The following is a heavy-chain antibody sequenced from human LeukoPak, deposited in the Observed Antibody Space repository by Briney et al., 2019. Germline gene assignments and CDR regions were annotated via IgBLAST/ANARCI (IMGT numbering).Heavy chain of an antibody. Sequence: SETLSLTCTVSGGSISSYYWSWIRQPPGKGMEWIGYIYYSGSTNYNPSLKSRVTISVDTSKNQFSLKLSSVTAADTAVYYYAGSYYYDSSGVDYWGQGTLVTVSS. CDR1: GGSISSYY. J-gene: IGHJ4*02. CDR2: IYYSGST. V-gene: IGHV4-59*01. CDR3: AGSYYYDSSGVDY. D-gene: IGHD3-22*01.